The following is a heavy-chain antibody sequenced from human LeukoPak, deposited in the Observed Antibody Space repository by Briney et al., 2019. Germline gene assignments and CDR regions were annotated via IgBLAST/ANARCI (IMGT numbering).Heavy chain of an antibody. CDR3: ARHGTISSESYFDY. V-gene: IGHV4-59*08. CDR2: IHNSGRT. CDR1: GGSVSSYY. J-gene: IGHJ4*02. D-gene: IGHD1-14*01. Sequence: SETLSLTCSVSGGSVSSYYWSWIRQPPGKGLEWIGYIHNSGRTNYNPSLKSRVTGFVDTSKNQVSLRLSSVTAADTAVYYCARHGTISSESYFDYWGQGALVTVSS.